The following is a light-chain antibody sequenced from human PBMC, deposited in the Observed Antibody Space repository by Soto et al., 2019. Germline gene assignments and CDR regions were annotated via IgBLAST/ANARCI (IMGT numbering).Light chain of an antibody. CDR2: SNN. Sequence: QSVLTQPPSASGTPGQRVTISCSGSSSNIGSNTVSWYQQLPLSAPKLLIYSNNQRPSGVPDRFSGSKSATSASLAISGLQSEAEADYYCAAWDDSLNGRVFGGGTKLTVL. V-gene: IGLV1-44*01. CDR1: SSNIGSNT. J-gene: IGLJ3*02. CDR3: AAWDDSLNGRV.